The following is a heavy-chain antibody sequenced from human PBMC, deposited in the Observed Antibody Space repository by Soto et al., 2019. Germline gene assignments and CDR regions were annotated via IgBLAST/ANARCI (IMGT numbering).Heavy chain of an antibody. J-gene: IGHJ5*02. D-gene: IGHD6-19*01. V-gene: IGHV4-4*07. CDR2: IYTSGST. CDR3: ARDQDSSGWQSTWGGWFDP. CDR1: GGSISSYY. Sequence: SETLSLTCTVSGGSISSYYWSWIRQPAGKGLEWIGRIYTSGSTNYNPSLKSRVTMSVDTSKNQFSLKLSSVTAADTAVYYCARDQDSSGWQSTWGGWFDPWGQGTLVTVSS.